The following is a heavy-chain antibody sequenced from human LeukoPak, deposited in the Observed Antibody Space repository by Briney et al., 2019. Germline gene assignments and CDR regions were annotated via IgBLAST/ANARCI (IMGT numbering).Heavy chain of an antibody. V-gene: IGHV1-18*01. D-gene: IGHD6-13*01. CDR3: ARDRASGIVDY. Sequence: ASVKVSCKASGYTFTSYVINWVRQAPGQGLEWMGWISPYSGNTNYAQKLQGTVTMTTDTSTSTAYMELRSLRSDDTAVYYCARDRASGIVDYWGQGTLVTVSS. CDR1: GYTFTSYV. CDR2: ISPYSGNT. J-gene: IGHJ4*02.